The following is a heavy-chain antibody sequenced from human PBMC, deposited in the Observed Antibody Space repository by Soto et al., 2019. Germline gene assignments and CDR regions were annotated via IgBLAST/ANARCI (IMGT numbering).Heavy chain of an antibody. J-gene: IGHJ3*02. D-gene: IGHD3-16*01. CDR2: IKRKADGGAT. V-gene: IGHV3-15*07. CDR1: GFTFTNTW. Sequence: EDQLVESGGGLVKPGGSLRLSCAASGFTFTNTWLNWVRQAPGKGLEWVARIKRKADGGATDYAAPVKGRFIISRDDSKSTVSLQMNRLKTEDTAVYFCTKEVYPVRFVETFDIWATGQWSPSLQ. CDR3: TKEVYPVRFVETFDI.